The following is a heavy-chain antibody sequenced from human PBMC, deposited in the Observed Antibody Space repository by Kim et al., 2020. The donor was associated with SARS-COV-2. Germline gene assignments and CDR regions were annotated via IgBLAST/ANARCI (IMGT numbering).Heavy chain of an antibody. D-gene: IGHD3-22*01. Sequence: GGSLRLSCAASGFTFSSYSMNWVRQAPGKGLEWVSSISSSSSYIYYADSVKGRFTISRDNAKNSLYLKMNSLRAEDTAEYYCAVALTYYYDSSGYGYWGHGALGTVSS. J-gene: IGHJ4*01. V-gene: IGHV3-21*01. CDR2: ISSSSSYI. CDR1: GFTFSSYS. CDR3: AVALTYYYDSSGYGY.